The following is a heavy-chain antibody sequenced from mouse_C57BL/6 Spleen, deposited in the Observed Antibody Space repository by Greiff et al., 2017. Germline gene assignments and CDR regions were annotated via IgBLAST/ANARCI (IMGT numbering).Heavy chain of an antibody. CDR2: ISSGSSTI. D-gene: IGHD2-4*01. CDR1: GFTFSDYG. V-gene: IGHV5-17*01. CDR3: ARGGLRPSYWYFDV. J-gene: IGHJ1*03. Sequence: EVKLMESGGGLVKPGGSLKLSCAASGFTFSDYGMHWVRQAPEKGLEWVAYISSGSSTIYYADTVKGRFTISRDNAKNTLFLQMTSLRSEDTAMYYGARGGLRPSYWYFDVWGTGTTVTVSS.